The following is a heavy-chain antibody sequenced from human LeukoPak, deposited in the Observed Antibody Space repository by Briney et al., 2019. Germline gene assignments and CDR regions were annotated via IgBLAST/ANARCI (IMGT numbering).Heavy chain of an antibody. CDR2: ISGSAGST. CDR1: GFTFSSYA. J-gene: IGHJ1*01. CDR3: AKDGSSSWQDKYFQH. V-gene: IGHV3-23*01. Sequence: GGSLRLSCAASGFTFSSYAMSWVRQAPGKGLEWVSSISGSAGSTYYADSVKGRVTISRDNSRNTLYLQMNGLRAEDTAIYYCAKDGSSSWQDKYFQHWGQGTLVTVSS. D-gene: IGHD6-13*01.